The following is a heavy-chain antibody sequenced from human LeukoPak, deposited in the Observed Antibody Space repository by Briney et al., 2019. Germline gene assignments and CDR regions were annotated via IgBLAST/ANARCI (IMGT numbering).Heavy chain of an antibody. CDR3: ARYDHSSGWPFDY. CDR2: IWYDGSNK. Sequence: GGSLRLSCAASGFTFSSYGMHWVRQAQGKGLEWVAVIWYDGSNKYYADSVKGRFTISRDNSKNTLYLQMNSLRAEDTAVYYCARYDHSSGWPFDYWGQGTLVTVSS. D-gene: IGHD6-19*01. J-gene: IGHJ4*02. V-gene: IGHV3-33*01. CDR1: GFTFSSYG.